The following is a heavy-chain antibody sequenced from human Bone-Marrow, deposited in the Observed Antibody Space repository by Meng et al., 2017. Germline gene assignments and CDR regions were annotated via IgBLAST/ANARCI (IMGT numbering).Heavy chain of an antibody. CDR3: ARLLLSSSWYEGYYYYYYGMDV. V-gene: IGHV5-51*01. J-gene: IGHJ6*02. CDR1: GYTFTTYW. Sequence: GGSLRLSCRGSGYTFTTYWIGWVRQMPGKGLEWMGIIYPGDSETRYNPSFQGQVTISADKSISTAYLQWSSLKASDTAMYYCARLLLSSSWYEGYYYYYYGMDVWGQGTTVTVSS. CDR2: IYPGDSET. D-gene: IGHD6-13*01.